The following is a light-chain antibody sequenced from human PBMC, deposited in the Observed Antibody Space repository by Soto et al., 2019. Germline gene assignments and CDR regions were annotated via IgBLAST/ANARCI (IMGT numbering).Light chain of an antibody. CDR1: QGISNY. CDR3: QEYNSARTWT. V-gene: IGKV1-27*01. Sequence: DIQMTQSPSSLSASVGDRVTITCRASQGISNYLAWYQQKPGKVPKLLIYAASTLQSGVPSRFSGSGSGTDFNLTISSLQPEDVATYYCQEYNSARTWTFGQGTKVEIK. CDR2: AAS. J-gene: IGKJ1*01.